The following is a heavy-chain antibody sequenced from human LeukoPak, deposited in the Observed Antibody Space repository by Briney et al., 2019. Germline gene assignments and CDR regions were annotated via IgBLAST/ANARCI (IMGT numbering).Heavy chain of an antibody. CDR1: GDSISSSSYY. CDR2: IYYSGST. D-gene: IGHD5-12*01. Sequence: PSETLSLTCTVSGDSISSSSYYWGWIRQPPGKGLEWIGSIYYSGSTYYNPSLKSRVTISVDTSKNQFSLKLSSVTAADTAVYYCARDVRWYIVATITWFDPWGQGTLVTVSS. CDR3: ARDVRWYIVATITWFDP. J-gene: IGHJ5*02. V-gene: IGHV4-39*07.